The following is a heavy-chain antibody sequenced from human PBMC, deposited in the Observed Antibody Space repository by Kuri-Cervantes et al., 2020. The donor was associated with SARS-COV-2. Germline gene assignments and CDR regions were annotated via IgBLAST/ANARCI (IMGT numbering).Heavy chain of an antibody. CDR2: IYGGTTT. J-gene: IGHJ4*01. Sequence: LSLTCAASGFTFSSYWMGWVRQAPGKGLDWVSLIYGGTTTFYADSVKGRFTISRDDSKNTLYLQMDSLRAEDTAIYYCAKLQYYDSSGYLSSFDDWGQGDLVTGAS. D-gene: IGHD3-22*01. CDR1: GFTFSSYW. CDR3: AKLQYYDSSGYLSSFDD. V-gene: IGHV3-23*03.